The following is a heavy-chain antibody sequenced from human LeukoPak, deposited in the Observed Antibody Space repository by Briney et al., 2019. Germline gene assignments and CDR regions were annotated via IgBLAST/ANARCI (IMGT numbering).Heavy chain of an antibody. CDR3: ARLMGATLYFDY. V-gene: IGHV5-51*01. CDR2: ICLGDSDA. J-gene: IGHJ4*02. D-gene: IGHD1-26*01. CDR1: GYTFINYW. Sequence: GESLKISCKGSGYTFINYWIAWVRQLPGKGLEWMGVICLGDSDARYSPSFQGQVTISADRSISTAYLQWSSLKASDTAMYYCARLMGATLYFDYWGQGTLVTVSS.